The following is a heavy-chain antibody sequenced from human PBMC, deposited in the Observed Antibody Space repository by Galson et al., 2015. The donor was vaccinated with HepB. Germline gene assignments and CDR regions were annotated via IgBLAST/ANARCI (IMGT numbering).Heavy chain of an antibody. V-gene: IGHV3-30*18. CDR1: GFTFSSYS. CDR2: ISYDGSNK. Sequence: SLRLSCAASGFTFSSYSMNWVRQAPGKGLEWVGGISYDGSNKYYADSVKGRFTISRDNSKNTLYLQMNSLRVEDTAVFYCANVNYFDTSAYLDYWGHGTLVTVFS. D-gene: IGHD3-22*01. J-gene: IGHJ4*01. CDR3: ANVNYFDTSAYLDY.